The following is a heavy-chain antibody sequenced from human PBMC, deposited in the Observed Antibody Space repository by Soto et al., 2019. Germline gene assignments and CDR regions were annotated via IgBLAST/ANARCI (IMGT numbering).Heavy chain of an antibody. CDR3: AHPRGFGVFDAYDI. CDR2: ISNSGVTI. Sequence: GGSLRLSCAASGFTFSTYAMSWVRQAPGKGLEWVSAISNSGVTIYYADSVQGRFTISRDNSMNTLFLQMHSLRIEDTAVYYCAHPRGFGVFDAYDIWGQGTMVTV. V-gene: IGHV3-23*01. D-gene: IGHD3-10*01. J-gene: IGHJ3*02. CDR1: GFTFSTYA.